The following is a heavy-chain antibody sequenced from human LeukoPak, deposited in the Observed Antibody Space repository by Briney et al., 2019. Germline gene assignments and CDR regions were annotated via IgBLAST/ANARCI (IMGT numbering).Heavy chain of an antibody. CDR1: EFTASNND. J-gene: IGHJ4*02. CDR2: IYSGGST. V-gene: IGHV3-53*01. D-gene: IGHD3-10*01. CDR3: ATNLGVLWFGGFDY. Sequence: AAASLSLSWAAAEFTASNNDTNWGRPARRQGVEWVSLIYSGGSTYYPDSVKGRIIISRDNSKNTLYLQMNSLRGEDTAVYYCATNLGVLWFGGFDYSGQGTLVTVSS.